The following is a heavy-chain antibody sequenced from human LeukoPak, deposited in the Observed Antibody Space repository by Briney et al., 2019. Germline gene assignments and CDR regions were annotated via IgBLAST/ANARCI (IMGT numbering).Heavy chain of an antibody. D-gene: IGHD1-1*01. CDR3: ARNLGTHPGSH. J-gene: IGHJ4*02. CDR2: ISNTAVYI. V-gene: IGHV3-23*01. CDR1: GFTFSNDA. Sequence: GGSLRPSCAASGFTFSNDAMNWVRQAPGKGLEWVAGISNTAVYIYYADSVKGRLTISRDNSKIALYLQMSRLRAEDTATYYCARNLGTHPGSHWGQGTPVTVSS.